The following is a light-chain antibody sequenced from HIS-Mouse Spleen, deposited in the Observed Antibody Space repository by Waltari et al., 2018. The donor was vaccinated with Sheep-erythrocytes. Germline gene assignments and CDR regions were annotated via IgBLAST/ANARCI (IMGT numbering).Light chain of an antibody. CDR3: QPFNSYPLT. J-gene: IGKJ4*01. V-gene: IGKV1-13*02. Sequence: AIQLTQSPSSLSASVGDRVTITCRASQGISSALAWYQQKPGKAPKLLIYDASSLESGGPSRFSGSGSGTDFTLTISRLQPEDFATYYCQPFNSYPLTFGGGTKVEIK. CDR1: QGISSA. CDR2: DAS.